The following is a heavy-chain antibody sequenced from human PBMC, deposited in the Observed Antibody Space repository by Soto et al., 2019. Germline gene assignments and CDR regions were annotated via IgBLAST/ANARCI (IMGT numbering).Heavy chain of an antibody. V-gene: IGHV3-13*05. CDR3: ARAYTGRLPRRADYYYALDV. Sequence: GESLSLSYTASGFSFSDYDMRWVRQAPGKGLEWVSTIGAARDPYYTGSVKHRFTISRENARNSMFLQMNSVTVGDTAVYYCARAYTGRLPRRADYYYALDVWGQGIMVTVSS. CDR1: GFSFSDYD. J-gene: IGHJ6*02. D-gene: IGHD2-15*01. CDR2: IGAARDP.